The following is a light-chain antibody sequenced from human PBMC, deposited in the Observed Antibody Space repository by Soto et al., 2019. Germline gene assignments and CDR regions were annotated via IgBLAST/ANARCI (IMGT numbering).Light chain of an antibody. CDR3: QQYGRSGT. CDR1: QSVSRTY. Sequence: EIVLTQSPGTLSLSPGERATLSCRASQSVSRTYLAWYQQKPVQAPRLLIYATSSRATGIPDRFSGSGSGTDFTLTISRMEPEDFAVYYCQQYGRSGTFGQGTKVESK. V-gene: IGKV3-20*01. CDR2: ATS. J-gene: IGKJ1*01.